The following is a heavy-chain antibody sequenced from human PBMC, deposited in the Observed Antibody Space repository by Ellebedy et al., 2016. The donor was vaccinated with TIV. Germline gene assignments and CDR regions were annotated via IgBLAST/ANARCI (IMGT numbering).Heavy chain of an antibody. CDR2: IYYSGGT. D-gene: IGHD2-2*01. V-gene: IGHV4-31*03. CDR1: GGSISSGGYF. Sequence: MPSETLSPTCTLSGGSISSGGYFWSWIRQHPGKGLEWIGYIYYSGGTYYNPSPKRRVTISVETSQNQLSLKLTSVTAADTAVYYCARNNYHLLLDGFDPWGQGTLVTVSS. CDR3: ARNNYHLLLDGFDP. J-gene: IGHJ5*02.